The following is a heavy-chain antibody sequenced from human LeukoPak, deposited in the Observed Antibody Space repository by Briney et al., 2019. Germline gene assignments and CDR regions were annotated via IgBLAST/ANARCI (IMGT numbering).Heavy chain of an antibody. CDR3: ARIGISARGTNFHH. D-gene: IGHD6-13*01. CDR1: GYTFTGYY. J-gene: IGHJ1*01. CDR2: INPNSGGT. Sequence: ASVKVSCKASGYTFTGYYMHWVRQAPGQGLEWMGWINPNSGGTNYAQNFQGRVTMTRDTSVSTAYMELSRLRSDDTALYYCARIGISARGTNFHHWGQGTLVTVSS. V-gene: IGHV1-2*02.